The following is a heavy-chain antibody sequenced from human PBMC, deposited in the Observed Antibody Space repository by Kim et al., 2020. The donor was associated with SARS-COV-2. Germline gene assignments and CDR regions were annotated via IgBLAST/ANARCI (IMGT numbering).Heavy chain of an antibody. CDR2: SPEGTAGP. J-gene: IGHJ4*02. CDR3: ARGGGGDHGY. CDR1: GFTFNIYS. Sequence: GGSLRLSCVASGFTFNIYSLSWVRQAPGKGLEWVGYSPEGTAGPEYADSVRGRFTISRDNSKNTMFLQMNSLRVEDTATYYCARGGGGDHGYWGQGTLVTVSS. D-gene: IGHD2-21*02. V-gene: IGHV3-23*01.